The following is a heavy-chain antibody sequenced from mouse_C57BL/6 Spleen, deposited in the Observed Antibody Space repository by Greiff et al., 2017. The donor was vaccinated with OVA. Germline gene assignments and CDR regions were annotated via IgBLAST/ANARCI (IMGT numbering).Heavy chain of an antibody. CDR3: ARGLGQGWYFDV. CDR1: GYAFTNYL. Sequence: VQLQQSGAELVRPGTSVKVSCKASGYAFTNYLIEWVKQRPGQGLEWIGVINPGSGGTNYNEKFKGKATLTADKSSSTAYMQLSSLTSEDSAVYFCARGLGQGWYFDVWGTGTTVTVSS. V-gene: IGHV1-54*01. CDR2: INPGSGGT. D-gene: IGHD3-3*01. J-gene: IGHJ1*03.